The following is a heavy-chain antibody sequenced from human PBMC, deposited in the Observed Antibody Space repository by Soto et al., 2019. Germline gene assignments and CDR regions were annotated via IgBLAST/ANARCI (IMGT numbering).Heavy chain of an antibody. J-gene: IGHJ5*02. Sequence: ASVKVSCKASEYSFTGHYLHWVRLAPGQGLEWMGWIDPKSGYTKYAPKFRDRVTMTSVTSTSTAYMDLNSLTYDDTAVYFCARDYDKSGYDYFDPWGHGTQATFSS. V-gene: IGHV1-2*02. D-gene: IGHD3-22*01. CDR2: IDPKSGYT. CDR3: ARDYDKSGYDYFDP. CDR1: EYSFTGHY.